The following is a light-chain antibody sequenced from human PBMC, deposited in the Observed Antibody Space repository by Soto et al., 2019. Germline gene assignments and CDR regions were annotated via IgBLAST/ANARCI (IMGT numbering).Light chain of an antibody. J-gene: IGKJ1*01. Sequence: DIVMTQSPLSLPVTPGEPASISCRSSQSLLHSNGNNYLDWYLQKPGQSPQLLIYLGSNRAASVPDSLSGGGSGADFTLKISRVEAADVGVYYCIETLQTPLTFGQGTKVEIK. CDR3: IETLQTPLT. CDR2: LGS. CDR1: QSLLHSNGNNY. V-gene: IGKV2-28*01.